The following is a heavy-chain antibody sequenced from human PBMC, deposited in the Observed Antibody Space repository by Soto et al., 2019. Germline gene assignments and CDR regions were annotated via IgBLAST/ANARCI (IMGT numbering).Heavy chain of an antibody. V-gene: IGHV3-23*01. CDR3: AKELGLGASYGLPSHFDY. CDR2: ISGSGGST. Sequence: PGGSLRLSCAASGFTFSSYAMSWVRQAPGKGLEWVSAISGSGGSTYYADSVKGRFTISRDNSKNTLYLQMNSLRAEDTAVYYCAKELGLGASYGLPSHFDYWGQATLGTAPQ. J-gene: IGHJ4*02. D-gene: IGHD5-18*01. CDR1: GFTFSSYA.